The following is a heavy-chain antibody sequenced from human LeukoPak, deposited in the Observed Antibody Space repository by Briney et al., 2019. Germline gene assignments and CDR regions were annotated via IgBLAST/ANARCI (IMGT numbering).Heavy chain of an antibody. J-gene: IGHJ4*02. V-gene: IGHV1-46*01. Sequence: ASVKVSCKASGYTFTTYYIHWVRQAPGQGLEWMGIINPNGGSSNCAQKFQGRVTMTRNTSISTAYMELSSLRSEDTAVYYCARSLTMAYEFDYWGQGTLVTVSS. CDR3: ARSLTMAYEFDY. CDR2: INPNGGSS. CDR1: GYTFTTYY. D-gene: IGHD3-10*01.